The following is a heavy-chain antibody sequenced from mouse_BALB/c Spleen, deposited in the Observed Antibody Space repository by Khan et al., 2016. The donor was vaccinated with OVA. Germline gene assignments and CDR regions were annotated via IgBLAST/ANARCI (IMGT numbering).Heavy chain of an antibody. Sequence: QVQLQQSGAELARPGASVKLSCTASGYTFTDYYINWVKQRTGQGLEWIGEISPGSGDTYYNERFMGKATLTADKSSSTAYIQLSSLTSEASAVYFCARRNYFGYTFAYWGQGTLVTVSA. CDR2: ISPGSGDT. CDR1: GYTFTDYY. D-gene: IGHD1-2*01. CDR3: ARRNYFGYTFAY. J-gene: IGHJ3*01. V-gene: IGHV1-77*01.